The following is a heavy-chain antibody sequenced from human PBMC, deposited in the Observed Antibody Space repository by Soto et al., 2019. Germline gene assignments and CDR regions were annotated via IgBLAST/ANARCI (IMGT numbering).Heavy chain of an antibody. CDR1: SSSFAVYY. CDR3: ARDASGPFDY. D-gene: IGHD6-19*01. Sequence: PSAPLSLTCTVSSSSFAVYYWSWIRQPPGKGLEWIGYIYYSGSTSYNPSLTSRVTLSADTSKNQFSLKLRSVTAADTAVYFCARDASGPFDYWGQGTLVTVSS. CDR2: IYYSGST. J-gene: IGHJ4*02. V-gene: IGHV4-59*01.